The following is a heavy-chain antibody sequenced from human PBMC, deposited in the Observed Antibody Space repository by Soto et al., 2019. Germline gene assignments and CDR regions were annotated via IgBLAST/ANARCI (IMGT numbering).Heavy chain of an antibody. V-gene: IGHV4-34*01. D-gene: IGHD3-10*01. J-gene: IGHJ5*02. CDR1: GDSISSYY. Sequence: SETLSLTCTVSGDSISSYYWSWIRQPPGKGLEWIGEINHSGSTNYNPSLKSRVTISVDTSKNQFSLKLSSVTAADTAVYYCARMKNYGSGSYYQSGWFDPWGQGTLVTVSS. CDR3: ARMKNYGSGSYYQSGWFDP. CDR2: INHSGST.